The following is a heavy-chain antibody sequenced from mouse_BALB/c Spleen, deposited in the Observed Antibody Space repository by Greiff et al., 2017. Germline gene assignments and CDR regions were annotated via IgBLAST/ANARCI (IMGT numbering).Heavy chain of an antibody. CDR3: ARHATMITKGYFDY. Sequence: DVMLVESGGGLVKPGGSLKLSCAASGFAFSSYDMSWVRQTPEKRLEWVAYISSGGGSTYYPDTVKGRFTISRDNAKNTLYLQMSSLKSEDTAMYYCARHATMITKGYFDYWGQGTTLTVSS. D-gene: IGHD2-4*01. CDR1: GFAFSSYD. CDR2: ISSGGGST. V-gene: IGHV5-12-1*01. J-gene: IGHJ2*01.